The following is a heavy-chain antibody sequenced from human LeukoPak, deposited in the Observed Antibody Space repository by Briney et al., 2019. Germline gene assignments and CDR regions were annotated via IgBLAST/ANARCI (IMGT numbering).Heavy chain of an antibody. Sequence: SETLSLTCVVSGGSISSSSYYWGWIRQPPGKGLEWIGSIYYSGSTYYNPSLKSRVTISVDTSKNQFSLKLSSVTAADTAVYYCAREGWFHKLGYCSGGSCYSGYCFDYWGQGTLVTVSS. J-gene: IGHJ4*02. CDR2: IYYSGST. CDR1: GGSISSSSYY. V-gene: IGHV4-39*07. D-gene: IGHD2-15*01. CDR3: AREGWFHKLGYCSGGSCYSGYCFDY.